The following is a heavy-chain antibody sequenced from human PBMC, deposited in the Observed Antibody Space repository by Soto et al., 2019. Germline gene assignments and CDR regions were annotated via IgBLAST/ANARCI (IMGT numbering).Heavy chain of an antibody. V-gene: IGHV4-34*01. Sequence: PSETLSLTCAVYGGSFSGYYWSWIRQPPGKGLEWIGEINHSGSTNYNPSLKSRVTISVDTSKNQFSLKLSSVTAADTAVYYCARELTGTGVVSGGSSWGQGTLVIVSS. CDR2: INHSGST. J-gene: IGHJ4*02. CDR1: GGSFSGYY. CDR3: ARELTGTGVVSGGSS. D-gene: IGHD2-15*01.